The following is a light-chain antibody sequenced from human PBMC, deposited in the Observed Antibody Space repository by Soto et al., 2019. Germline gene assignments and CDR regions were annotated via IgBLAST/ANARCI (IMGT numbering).Light chain of an antibody. CDR2: GAS. J-gene: IGKJ2*01. Sequence: EIVMTQSPATLSLSPGERATLSCRASQTVASNIAWYQQKPGQAPRLLIHGASTRATGVSARFSGTGSGTEFTLTISSLQSEDFAVYYCQQYHNWSPQYTFGQGTRLQIK. CDR1: QTVASN. V-gene: IGKV3-15*01. CDR3: QQYHNWSPQYT.